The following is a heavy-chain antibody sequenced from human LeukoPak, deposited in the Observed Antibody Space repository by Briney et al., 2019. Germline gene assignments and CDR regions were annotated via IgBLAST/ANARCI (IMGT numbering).Heavy chain of an antibody. CDR3: AREYRSGGSCYPWSY. V-gene: IGHV1-3*01. CDR2: NAGTAYT. Sequence: NAGTAYTKYSQKFQGRVTFTRDTSASTAYMELSSLRSEDTAVYYCAREYRSGGSCYPWSYWGQGTLVTVSS. J-gene: IGHJ4*02. D-gene: IGHD2-15*01.